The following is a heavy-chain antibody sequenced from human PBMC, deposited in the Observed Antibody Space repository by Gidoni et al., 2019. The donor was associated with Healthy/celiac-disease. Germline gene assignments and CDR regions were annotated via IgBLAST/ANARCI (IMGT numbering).Heavy chain of an antibody. CDR1: GFTFSSYS. CDR3: ARDGGSYLFDAFDI. V-gene: IGHV3-21*01. D-gene: IGHD1-26*01. J-gene: IGHJ3*02. CDR2: ISSSSSYI. Sequence: EVQLVESGGGLVKPGGSLRLSCAASGFTFSSYSMNWVRQAPGKGLAWVSTISSSSSYIYYADSVKGRFTISRDNAKNSLYLQMNSLRAEDTAVYYCARDGGSYLFDAFDIWGQGTMVTVSS.